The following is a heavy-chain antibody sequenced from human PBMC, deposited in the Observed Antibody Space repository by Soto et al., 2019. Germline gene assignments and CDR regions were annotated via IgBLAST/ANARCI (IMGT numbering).Heavy chain of an antibody. D-gene: IGHD3-22*01. V-gene: IGHV1-18*01. Sequence: QVQLVQSGAEVKKPGSSVKVCCKASGYTFTSYGITWVRHAPGQGLEWMGWTSAYNGNTNYAQKLKGRVTMTTDTSTSTGYMELRSLRADDTAVYYCARGRVYYDSSGYDHTYYFDYWGQGTLVTVSS. CDR3: ARGRVYYDSSGYDHTYYFDY. J-gene: IGHJ4*02. CDR1: GYTFTSYG. CDR2: TSAYNGNT.